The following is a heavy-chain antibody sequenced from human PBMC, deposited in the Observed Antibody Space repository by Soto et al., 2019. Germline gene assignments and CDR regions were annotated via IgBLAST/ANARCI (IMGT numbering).Heavy chain of an antibody. CDR2: ISAYNGNT. J-gene: IGHJ4*02. V-gene: IGHV1-18*01. CDR1: GYPFTSYG. CDR3: ARDGPGIAVAKPDY. D-gene: IGHD6-19*01. Sequence: ASVKVSCKASGYPFTSYGISCVRHSPGQGLEWMGWISAYNGNTDYAQKLQGRVTMTTDTSTSTAYMELRSLRSDDTAVYYCARDGPGIAVAKPDYWGQGTLVTVSS.